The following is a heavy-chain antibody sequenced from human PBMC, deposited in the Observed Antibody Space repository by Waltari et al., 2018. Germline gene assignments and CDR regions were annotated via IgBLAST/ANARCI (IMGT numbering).Heavy chain of an antibody. J-gene: IGHJ4*02. D-gene: IGHD6-19*01. Sequence: EVQLVESGGGLVQPGGSLSLSCAASGFTLRSFWMNWVRQTPGKGLEWVAGIKQDGSEKYYADSVKGRFTISRDNAKNSLYLQMNSLRAEDTAVYYCATSGWYCFDYWGQGTLVTISS. CDR3: ATSGWYCFDY. CDR2: IKQDGSEK. CDR1: GFTLRSFW. V-gene: IGHV3-7*01.